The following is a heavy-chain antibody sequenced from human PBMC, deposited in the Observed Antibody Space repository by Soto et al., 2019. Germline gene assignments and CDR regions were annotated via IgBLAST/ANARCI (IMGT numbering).Heavy chain of an antibody. CDR1: GFTFRSYA. J-gene: IGHJ6*02. Sequence: PGGSLRLSCAASGFTFRSYAMHWVRQAPGKGLEWVAVISYDGSNKYYADSMKGRFTISRDNAKNTLYLQMNSLRAEDTAVYYYARDDGSSWENYYYYGMDVWGQGTTVTVSS. V-gene: IGHV3-30-3*01. D-gene: IGHD6-13*01. CDR2: ISYDGSNK. CDR3: ARDDGSSWENYYYYGMDV.